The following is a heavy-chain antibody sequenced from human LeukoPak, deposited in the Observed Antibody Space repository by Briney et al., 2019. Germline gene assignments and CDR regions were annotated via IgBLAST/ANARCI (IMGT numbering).Heavy chain of an antibody. D-gene: IGHD3-3*01. V-gene: IGHV3-7*01. Sequence: QTGGSLRLSCAASGFTFSRADMSWVRQAPGKGLEWVANIKEDGSEKYSVGSVKGRFTISRDNTKNSLFLEVNSLRAEDTAVYYCATGWSHHDYWGQGTLVTVSS. J-gene: IGHJ4*02. CDR1: GFTFSRAD. CDR3: ATGWSHHDY. CDR2: IKEDGSEK.